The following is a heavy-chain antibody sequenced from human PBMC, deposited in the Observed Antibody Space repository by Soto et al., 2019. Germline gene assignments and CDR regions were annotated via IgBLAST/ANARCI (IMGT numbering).Heavy chain of an antibody. J-gene: IGHJ3*02. V-gene: IGHV3-30-3*01. Sequence: QVQLEESGGGVVQPGTSLRLSCVASGFTFSSYGMHWVRQAPGKGLEWVAVIPNTENKKYYADSVKGRFTISRDNSQNTLFLQMDSLMSKDTAVYYCARTAGGWVRGALDIWGQGTMVTVS. D-gene: IGHD6-13*01. CDR1: GFTFSSYG. CDR2: IPNTENKK. CDR3: ARTAGGWVRGALDI.